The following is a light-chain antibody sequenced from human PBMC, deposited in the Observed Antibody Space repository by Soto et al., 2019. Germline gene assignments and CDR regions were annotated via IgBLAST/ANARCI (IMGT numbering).Light chain of an antibody. CDR2: DVT. CDR3: SSYTSSPSYV. CDR1: SSDVGGYIY. Sequence: SVLTQPASVSGSPGQSITISCTGTSSDVGGYIYVSWYQQHPGKAPKLMIYDVTSRPSGVSYRFSGSKSGNTASLTISGLQAEDEADYYCSSYTSSPSYVFGTGTKVTVL. V-gene: IGLV2-14*01. J-gene: IGLJ1*01.